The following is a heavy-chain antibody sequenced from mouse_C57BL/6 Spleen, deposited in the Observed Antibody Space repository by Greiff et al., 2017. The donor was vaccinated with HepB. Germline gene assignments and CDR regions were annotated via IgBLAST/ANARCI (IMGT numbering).Heavy chain of an antibody. V-gene: IGHV14-2*01. Sequence: EVQLQQSGAELVKPGASVKLSCTASGFNIKDYYMHWVKQRTEQGLEWIGRIDPEDGETKYAPKFQGKATITADTSSNTTYLPLSSLTSEDTAVLYFARREYYGSSYASCFDYWGRGTTLTVSS. CDR3: ARREYYGSSYASCFDY. CDR2: IDPEDGET. D-gene: IGHD1-1*01. CDR1: GFNIKDYY. J-gene: IGHJ2*01.